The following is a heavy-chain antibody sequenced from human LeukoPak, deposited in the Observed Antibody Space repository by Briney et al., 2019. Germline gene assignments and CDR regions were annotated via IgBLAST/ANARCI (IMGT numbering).Heavy chain of an antibody. CDR1: GSSPNNYA. CDR2: IWHDGLNK. CDR3: AKAGQRSYAEAFDS. V-gene: IGHV3-33*06. D-gene: IGHD3-16*01. Sequence: GGSLRLSCAASGSSPNNYAMHWVRQAPGKGLEWVAVIWHDGLNKFYADFLKGRFTISRDFSKDTVHLQMSGLTVEDTAVYYCAKAGQRSYAEAFDSWGQGTLVTVSS. J-gene: IGHJ4*02.